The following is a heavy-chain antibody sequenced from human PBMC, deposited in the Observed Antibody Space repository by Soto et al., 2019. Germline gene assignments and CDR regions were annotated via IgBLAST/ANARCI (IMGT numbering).Heavy chain of an antibody. D-gene: IGHD5-12*01. CDR3: AWDIVATIDY. CDR2: ISYDGSNK. CDR1: GFTFSSYA. Sequence: QVQLVESGGGVVQPGRSLRLSCAASGFTFSSYAMHWVRQAPGKGLEWVAVISYDGSNKYYADSVKGRFTISRDNSKNTLYLQMNSLRAEDTAVYYCAWDIVATIDYWGQGTLVTVSS. V-gene: IGHV3-30-3*01. J-gene: IGHJ4*02.